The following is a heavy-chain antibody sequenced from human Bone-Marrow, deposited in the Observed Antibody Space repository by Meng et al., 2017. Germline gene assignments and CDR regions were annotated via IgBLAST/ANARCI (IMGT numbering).Heavy chain of an antibody. V-gene: IGHV3-33*06. J-gene: IGHJ4*02. D-gene: IGHD6-19*01. CDR1: GFTFSSYG. CDR3: AKVSSSGWYSMFDY. Sequence: GESLKISCAASGFTFSSYGMHWVRQAPGKGLEWVAVIWYDGSNKYYADSVKGRFTISRDNSKNTLYLQMNSLRAEDTAVYYCAKVSSSGWYSMFDYWGQGTLVTVSS. CDR2: IWYDGSNK.